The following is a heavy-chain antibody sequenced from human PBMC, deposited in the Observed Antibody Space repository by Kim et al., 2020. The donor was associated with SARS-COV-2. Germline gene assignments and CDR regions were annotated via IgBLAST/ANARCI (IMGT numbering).Heavy chain of an antibody. CDR2: ISGSGNNI. D-gene: IGHD2-2*03. V-gene: IGHV3-23*01. CDR1: GFTFDNYA. CDR3: AKDGCSSSTCSKDF. J-gene: IGHJ4*02. Sequence: GGSLRLSCATSGFTFDNYAMSWVRQAPGKGLEWVSGISGSGNNIYYADSVKGRFTISRDNSKNTVSLRMYSLRAEDTAVYYCAKDGCSSSTCSKDFWGQG.